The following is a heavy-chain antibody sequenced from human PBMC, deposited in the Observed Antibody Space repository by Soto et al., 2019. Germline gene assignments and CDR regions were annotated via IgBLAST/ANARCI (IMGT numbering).Heavy chain of an antibody. V-gene: IGHV4-59*01. CDR1: GGSISSYY. J-gene: IGHJ5*02. CDR2: IYYSGST. CDR3: ARDFYHNWFDP. Sequence: SETLSLTCTVSGGSISSYYWSWIRQPPGKGLEWIGYIYYSGSTNYNPSLKSRVTISVDTSQNQFSLKLSSVTAADTAVYYCARDFYHNWFDPWGQGTLVTVSS. D-gene: IGHD3-3*01.